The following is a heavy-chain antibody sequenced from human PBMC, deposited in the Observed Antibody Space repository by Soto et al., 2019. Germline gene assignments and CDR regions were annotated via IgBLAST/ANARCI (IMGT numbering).Heavy chain of an antibody. J-gene: IGHJ4*02. Sequence: SETLSLTCTVSGGSISSYYWSWIRQPPGKGLEWIGYIYYSGSTNYNPSLKSRVTISVDTSKNQFSLKLSSVTAADTAVHYCARGTIVVVPAATPPRFDYWGQGTLVTVSS. CDR3: ARGTIVVVPAATPPRFDY. D-gene: IGHD2-2*01. CDR2: IYYSGST. V-gene: IGHV4-59*01. CDR1: GGSISSYY.